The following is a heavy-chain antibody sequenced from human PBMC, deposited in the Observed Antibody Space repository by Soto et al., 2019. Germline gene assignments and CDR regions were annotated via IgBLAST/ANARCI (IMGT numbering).Heavy chain of an antibody. D-gene: IGHD6-13*01. CDR2: IIPIFGTA. CDR1: GGTFSSYA. CDR3: ARAAQMYSSREAVDY. Sequence: SVKVSCKASGGTFSSYAISWVRQAPGQGLEWMGGIIPIFGTANYAQKFQGRVTITADKFTSTAYMELSSLRSEDTAVYYCARAAQMYSSREAVDYWGQGTLVTV. V-gene: IGHV1-69*06. J-gene: IGHJ4*02.